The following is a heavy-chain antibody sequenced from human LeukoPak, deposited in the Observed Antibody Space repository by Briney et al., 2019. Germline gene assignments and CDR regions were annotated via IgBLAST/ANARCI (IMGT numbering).Heavy chain of an antibody. CDR1: GYTFTSYG. Sequence: RGASVKVSCKASGYTFTSYGISWVRQAPGQGLEWMGWISAYNGNTNYAQKLQGRVTMTTDTSTSTAYMELRSLRSDDTAVYYCSKNSFSEKLCSGKVWGQGTLVTVSS. CDR2: ISAYNGNT. D-gene: IGHD3-10*02. J-gene: IGHJ4*02. V-gene: IGHV1-18*01. CDR3: SKNSFSEKLCSGKV.